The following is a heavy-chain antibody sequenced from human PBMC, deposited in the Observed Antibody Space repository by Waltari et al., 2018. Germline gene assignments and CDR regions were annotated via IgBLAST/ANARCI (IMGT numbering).Heavy chain of an antibody. CDR2: IYYSGST. V-gene: IGHV4-39*07. CDR1: GGSISSSSYY. J-gene: IGHJ4*02. Sequence: QLQLQESGPGLVKPSETLSLTCTVSGGSISSSSYYWGWIRQPPGKGLEWIGSIYYSGSTYYTPSLKSRVTISVDTSKNQFSLKLSSVTAADTAVYYCARGEWDFWSGFRGDYWGQGTLVTVSS. CDR3: ARGEWDFWSGFRGDY. D-gene: IGHD3-3*01.